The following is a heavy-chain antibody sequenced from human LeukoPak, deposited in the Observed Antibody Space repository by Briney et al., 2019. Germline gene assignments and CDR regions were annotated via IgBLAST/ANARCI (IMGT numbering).Heavy chain of an antibody. CDR2: ISGSGGST. CDR1: GFTFSSYA. Sequence: PGGSLRLSCAASGFTFSSYAMSWVRQAPGKGLEWVSAISGSGGSTYYADSVKGRFTISRDNSKNTLYLQMNSLRAEDTAVYYCAKEGTYGSGSYHWDPFDYWGQGTLVTVSS. D-gene: IGHD3-10*01. CDR3: AKEGTYGSGSYHWDPFDY. V-gene: IGHV3-23*01. J-gene: IGHJ4*02.